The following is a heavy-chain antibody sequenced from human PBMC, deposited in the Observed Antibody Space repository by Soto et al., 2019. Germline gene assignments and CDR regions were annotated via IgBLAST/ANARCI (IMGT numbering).Heavy chain of an antibody. CDR1: GGSISSYY. J-gene: IGHJ4*02. CDR2: IYYSGST. Sequence: SETLSLTCTVSGGSISSYYWSWIRQPPGKGLEWIGYIYYSGSTNYNPSLKSRVTISVDTAKNQFSLKLSSVTAADTAVYYCARMNYYDTSGYPFDYWGQGMMVTVSS. CDR3: ARMNYYDTSGYPFDY. V-gene: IGHV4-59*01. D-gene: IGHD3-22*01.